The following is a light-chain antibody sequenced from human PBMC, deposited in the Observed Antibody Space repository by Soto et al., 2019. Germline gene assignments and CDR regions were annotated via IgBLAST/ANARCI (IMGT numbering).Light chain of an antibody. CDR3: QTWGTGIVI. J-gene: IGLJ2*01. CDR1: SGHSNYA. CDR2: LNRDGTH. Sequence: QSVLTQSPSASASLGASVKLPCTLSSGHSNYAIAWHQQQPEKGPRYLMNLNRDGTHSKGDGIPNPVSGSSSRAERYLTISSLQSENEAEYFCQTWGTGIVIFGGGTKLTVL. V-gene: IGLV4-69*01.